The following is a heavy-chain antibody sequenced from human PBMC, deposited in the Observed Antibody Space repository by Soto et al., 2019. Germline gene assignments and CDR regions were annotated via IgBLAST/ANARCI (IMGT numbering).Heavy chain of an antibody. CDR3: TRGPRPISTGTGDY. V-gene: IGHV3-74*01. Sequence: GGSLRLSCAASGFIFKMYWMHWVRQSPGKGLVWISRIYNDGTYSDYADSVRGRFTISRDNVNDTLYLQMNNLRAEDSGLYYCTRGPRPISTGTGDYWGQGTQVTVSS. J-gene: IGHJ4*02. D-gene: IGHD3-10*01. CDR2: IYNDGTYS. CDR1: GFIFKMYW.